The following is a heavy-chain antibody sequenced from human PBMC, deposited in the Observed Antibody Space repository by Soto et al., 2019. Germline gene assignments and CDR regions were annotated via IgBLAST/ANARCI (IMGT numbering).Heavy chain of an antibody. D-gene: IGHD3-10*01. V-gene: IGHV1-18*01. Sequence: QVHLVQSGPEVKKPGASVIVSCKASGDTFTNFGLSWVRQAPGQGLEWMGWIATYNTNRNYAQKFQGRLTMTTDTSTSTAYMELKSLGYDDTAVYYCARVLRGVVNWFDPWGQGTLVTVSS. CDR1: GDTFTNFG. CDR2: IATYNTNR. CDR3: ARVLRGVVNWFDP. J-gene: IGHJ5*02.